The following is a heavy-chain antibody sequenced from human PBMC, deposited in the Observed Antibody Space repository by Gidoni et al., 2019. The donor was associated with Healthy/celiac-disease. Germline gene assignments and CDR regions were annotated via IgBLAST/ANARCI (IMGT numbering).Heavy chain of an antibody. CDR1: GSSISSSSYY. D-gene: IGHD4-17*01. J-gene: IGHJ4*02. CDR3: ARLSATVVRYFDY. CDR2: IYDSGST. Sequence: QLQLQESGPGLVKPSATLSLTCTVSGSSISSSSYYWGWIRQPPGKGLEWIGSIYDSGSTYYNPSLKSRFTISVDTSKNQFSLKLSSVTAADTAVYYCARLSATVVRYFDYWGQGTLVTVSS. V-gene: IGHV4-39*01.